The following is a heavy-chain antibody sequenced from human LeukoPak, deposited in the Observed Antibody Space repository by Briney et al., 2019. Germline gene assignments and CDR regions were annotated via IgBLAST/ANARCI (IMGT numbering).Heavy chain of an antibody. CDR3: AVKRGGYAPSDY. V-gene: IGHV3-23*01. CDR1: GFTFSSYA. D-gene: IGHD5-24*01. Sequence: PGGSLRLSCAASGFTFSSYAMTWVRQAPGKGLEWVSVISGSGGITYYADSVKGRFTTSRDSSKNTLYLQMNSLRAEDTAVYYCAVKRGGYAPSDYWGQGTLVTVSS. J-gene: IGHJ4*02. CDR2: ISGSGGIT.